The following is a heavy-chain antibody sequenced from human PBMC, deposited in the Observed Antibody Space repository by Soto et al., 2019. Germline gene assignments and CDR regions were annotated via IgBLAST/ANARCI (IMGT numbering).Heavy chain of an antibody. CDR3: AREFWSGPFDY. CDR1: GFTFSSYG. CDR2: IWYDGSNK. V-gene: IGHV3-33*01. Sequence: QVQLVESGGGVVQPGRSLRLYCAASGFTFSSYGMHWVRQAPGKGLEWVAVIWYDGSNKYYADSVKGRFTISRDNSKNTLYLQMNSLRAEDTAVYYCAREFWSGPFDYWGQGTLVTVSS. D-gene: IGHD3-3*01. J-gene: IGHJ4*02.